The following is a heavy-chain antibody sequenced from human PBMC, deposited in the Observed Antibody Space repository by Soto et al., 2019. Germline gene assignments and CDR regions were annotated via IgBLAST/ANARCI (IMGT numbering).Heavy chain of an antibody. J-gene: IGHJ6*02. CDR1: GYTFTSYG. V-gene: IGHV1-18*01. CDR3: ATSYCSSTSCYGYYYYGMDV. D-gene: IGHD2-2*01. CDR2: ISAYNGNT. Sequence: ASVKVSCKASGYTFTSYGISWVRQAPGQGLEWMGWISAYNGNTNYAQKLQGRVTMTTDTSTSTAYMELRSLRSDDTAVYYCATSYCSSTSCYGYYYYGMDVWGQGTTVTSP.